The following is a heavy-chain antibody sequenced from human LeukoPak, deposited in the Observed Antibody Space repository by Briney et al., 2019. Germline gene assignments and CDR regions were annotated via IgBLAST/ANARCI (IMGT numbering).Heavy chain of an antibody. CDR1: GGSISSSNW. D-gene: IGHD3-3*01. CDR2: IYHSGST. J-gene: IGHJ4*02. CDR3: ARDQSVFWSGYLDY. Sequence: KPSGTLSLTCAVSGGSISSSNWWSWVRQPPGKGLEWIGEIYHSGSTNYNPSLKSRVTISVDKSKNQFSLKLSSVTAADTAVYYCARDQSVFWSGYLDYWGQGTLVTVSS. V-gene: IGHV4-4*02.